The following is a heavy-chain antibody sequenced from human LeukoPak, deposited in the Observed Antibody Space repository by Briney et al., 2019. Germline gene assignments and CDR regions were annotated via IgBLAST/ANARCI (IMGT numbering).Heavy chain of an antibody. CDR1: GGSISSSSYY. CDR2: IYYSGST. V-gene: IGHV4-39*01. Sequence: SETLSLTCTVSGGSISSSSYYWGWIRQPPGKGLEWIGSIYYSGSTYYNPSLKSRVTISVDTSKNQFSLKLSSVTAADTAVYYCARGSDDILTGYYHPTNFDYWGQGTLVTVSS. D-gene: IGHD3-9*01. J-gene: IGHJ4*02. CDR3: ARGSDDILTGYYHPTNFDY.